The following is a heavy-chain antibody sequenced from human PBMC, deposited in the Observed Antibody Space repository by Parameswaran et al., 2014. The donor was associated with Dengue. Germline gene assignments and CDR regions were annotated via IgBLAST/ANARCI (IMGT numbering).Heavy chain of an antibody. V-gene: IGHV5-10-1*01. CDR2: IDPSDSYI. Sequence: VRQMPGKGLEWMGRIDPSDSYINYNPSFQGHVTISGDESISTAYLQWSSLEASDTAMYYCASRGRADYEGSDFWGQGTTVTVSS. D-gene: IGHD4-17*01. CDR3: ASRGRADYEGSDF. J-gene: IGHJ4*02.